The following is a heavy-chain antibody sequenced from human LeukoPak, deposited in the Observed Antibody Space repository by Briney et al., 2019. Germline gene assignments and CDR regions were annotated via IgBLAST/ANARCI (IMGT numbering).Heavy chain of an antibody. CDR1: GFTFNIYW. J-gene: IGHJ4*02. Sequence: GGSLRLSCAASGFTFNIYWMHWVRQAPGKGLEWVSIISGTGGSTYYADSVKGRFTISRDNSKNTLYLQMNSLRAEDTAVYYCARDGYGHRNFDYWGQGTLVIVSS. CDR2: ISGTGGST. D-gene: IGHD5-12*01. V-gene: IGHV3-23*01. CDR3: ARDGYGHRNFDY.